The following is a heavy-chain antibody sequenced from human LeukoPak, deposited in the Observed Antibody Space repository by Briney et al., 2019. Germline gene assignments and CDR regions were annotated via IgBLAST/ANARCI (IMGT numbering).Heavy chain of an antibody. CDR3: AKSAEWNDFDY. D-gene: IGHD1-1*01. CDR2: ISHNGATT. CDR1: GFTFSSYG. Sequence: GGSLRLSCAASGFTFSSYGMHWVRQAPGKGLEWVSAISHNGATTYYPDSVKGRFTISRDNSKNTLYLQMNSLRAEDTAVYYCAKSAEWNDFDYWGQGTLVTVSS. J-gene: IGHJ4*02. V-gene: IGHV3-23*01.